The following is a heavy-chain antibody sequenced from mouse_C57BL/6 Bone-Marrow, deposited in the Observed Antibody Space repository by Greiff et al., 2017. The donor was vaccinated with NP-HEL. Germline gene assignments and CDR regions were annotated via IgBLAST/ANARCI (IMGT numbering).Heavy chain of an antibody. J-gene: IGHJ4*01. Sequence: VQLQQSGPELVKPGASVKISCKASGYTFTDYYMNWVKQSRGKSLEWIGDINPNNGGTSYNQKFKGKATLTVDKSSSTAYMELRSLTSEDSAVYYCARITTVVATDYAMDYWGQGTSVTVSS. V-gene: IGHV1-26*01. CDR3: ARITTVVATDYAMDY. D-gene: IGHD1-1*01. CDR1: GYTFTDYY. CDR2: INPNNGGT.